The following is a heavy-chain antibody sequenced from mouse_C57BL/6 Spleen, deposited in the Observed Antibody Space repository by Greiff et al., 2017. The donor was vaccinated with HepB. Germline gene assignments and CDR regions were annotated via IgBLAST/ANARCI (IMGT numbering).Heavy chain of an antibody. CDR2: IYPGSGNT. CDR3: ARWGVTRVYYYAMDY. J-gene: IGHJ4*01. CDR1: GYTFTDYY. D-gene: IGHD2-13*01. V-gene: IGHV1-76*01. Sequence: QVQLKESGAELVRPGASVKLSCKASGYTFTDYYINWVKQRPGQGLEWIARIYPGSGNTYYNEKFKGKAKLTAEKSSSTAYMQLSSLTSEDSAVFVCARWGVTRVYYYAMDYWGQGTSVTVSS.